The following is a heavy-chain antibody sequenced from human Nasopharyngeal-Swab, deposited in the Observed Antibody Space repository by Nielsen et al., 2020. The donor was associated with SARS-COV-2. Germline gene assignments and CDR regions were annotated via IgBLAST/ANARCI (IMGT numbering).Heavy chain of an antibody. V-gene: IGHV3-9*01. D-gene: IGHD5-18*01. CDR1: GFTFDDYA. J-gene: IGHJ2*01. CDR3: AKMPYGDTAMVPHWYFDL. Sequence: SLKISCAASGFTFDDYAMHWVRQAPGKGLEWVSGIRWNSGNIGYADSVKGRFTISRDNAKNSLYLKMNRLRAEDTALYYCAKMPYGDTAMVPHWYFDLWGRGTLVTVSS. CDR2: IRWNSGNI.